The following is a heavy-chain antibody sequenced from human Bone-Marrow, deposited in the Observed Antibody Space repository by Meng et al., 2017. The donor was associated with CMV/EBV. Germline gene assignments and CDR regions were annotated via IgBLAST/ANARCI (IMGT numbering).Heavy chain of an antibody. CDR1: GYTFTSYG. J-gene: IGHJ4*02. V-gene: IGHV1-18*01. CDR3: ASDYKYYYGSGSFLPQGY. Sequence: ASVKVSCKASGYTFTSYGISWVRQAPGQGLEWMGWISAYNGNTNYAQKLQGRVTMTTDTSTSTAYMELRSLRSDDTAVYYCASDYKYYYGSGSFLPQGYWGQGTRVTVSS. D-gene: IGHD3-10*01. CDR2: ISAYNGNT.